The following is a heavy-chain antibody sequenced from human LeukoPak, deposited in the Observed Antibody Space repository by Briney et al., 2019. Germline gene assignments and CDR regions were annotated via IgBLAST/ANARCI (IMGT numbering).Heavy chain of an antibody. CDR3: ARAGDIVVVPAAYYYMDV. CDR2: IIPIFGTA. D-gene: IGHD2-2*01. J-gene: IGHJ6*03. V-gene: IGHV1-69*05. CDR1: GGTFSSYA. Sequence: SVKVSCKASGGTFSSYAISWVRQAPGQGLEWMGRIIPIFGTANYAQKFQGRVTITTDESTSTAYMELSSLRSEDTAVYYCARAGDIVVVPAAYYYMDVWGKGTTVTVSS.